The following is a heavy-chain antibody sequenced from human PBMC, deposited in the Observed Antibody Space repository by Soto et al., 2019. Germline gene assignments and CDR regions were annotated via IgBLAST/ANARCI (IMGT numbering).Heavy chain of an antibody. CDR1: GGTFSNHI. CDR3: ATRRGVTMVRVDYYYYYGMDV. J-gene: IGHJ6*02. D-gene: IGHD3-10*01. Sequence: EASVKVSCKASGGTFSNHIITWVRQAPGQGPEWMGRISTDNGNTNYAQKLQGRVSMTADTSTSTAYMDLRSLRSEDTAVYYCATRRGVTMVRVDYYYYYGMDVWGQGTTVTVSS. V-gene: IGHV1-18*01. CDR2: ISTDNGNT.